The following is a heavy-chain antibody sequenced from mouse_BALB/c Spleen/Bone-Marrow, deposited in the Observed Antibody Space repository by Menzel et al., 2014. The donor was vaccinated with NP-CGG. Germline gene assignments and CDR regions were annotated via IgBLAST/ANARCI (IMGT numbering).Heavy chain of an antibody. V-gene: IGHV2-9*02. CDR3: ARERRGYYGRSGDAMDY. CDR1: GFSLTDYG. Sequence: VKLVESGPGLVSPSQSLSITCTVSGFSLTDYGVHWVRQPPGKGLEWLGVLWGGGSTNYNSTLMSRLSISKDNSKRQVFLKMNSLQTDDTAMYYCARERRGYYGRSGDAMDYWGQGTSVTVSS. CDR2: LWGGGST. J-gene: IGHJ4*01. D-gene: IGHD1-1*01.